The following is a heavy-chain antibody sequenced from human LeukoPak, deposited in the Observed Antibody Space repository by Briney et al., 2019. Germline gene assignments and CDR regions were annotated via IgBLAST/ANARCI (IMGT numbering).Heavy chain of an antibody. Sequence: SETLSLTCTVSNGSINSGSYYWGWIRQPPGKGLEWFGSIYYSGSTYYNPSLKSRVTISVDTSKDQFSLKLSSVTASDTAVYYCARATDYYYYYMDVWGKGTTVTVSS. V-gene: IGHV4-39*01. J-gene: IGHJ6*03. CDR1: NGSINSGSYY. CDR3: ARATDYYYYYMDV. CDR2: IYYSGST. D-gene: IGHD4-17*01.